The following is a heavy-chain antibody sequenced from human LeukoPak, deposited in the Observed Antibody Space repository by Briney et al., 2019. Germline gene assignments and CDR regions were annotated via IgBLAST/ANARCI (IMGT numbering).Heavy chain of an antibody. D-gene: IGHD3-9*01. Sequence: GGSLRLSCVASGFTFSRYAMHWVRQAPGKGLEGVEVISYDGCNKYYADSVEGRFTISRDNSNSTLYLQMCSLRAEDSTVYYCARAYDILTGYYVFWGQRTLVTVSS. CDR3: ARAYDILTGYYVF. CDR1: GFTFSRYA. CDR2: ISYDGCNK. J-gene: IGHJ4*02. V-gene: IGHV3-30-3*01.